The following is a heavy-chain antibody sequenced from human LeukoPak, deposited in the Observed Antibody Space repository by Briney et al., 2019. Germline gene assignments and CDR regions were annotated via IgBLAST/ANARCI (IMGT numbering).Heavy chain of an antibody. J-gene: IGHJ4*02. Sequence: PGGSLRLSCAASGFTVSSNYMSWVRQAPGKGLEWVSVIYSGGSTYYADSVKGRFTISRDNSKNTLYLQMNSLRAEDTAVYYCAHSSVIASDKDYWGQGTLVTVSS. CDR3: AHSSVIASDKDY. V-gene: IGHV3-66*01. CDR2: IYSGGST. D-gene: IGHD2-21*01. CDR1: GFTVSSNY.